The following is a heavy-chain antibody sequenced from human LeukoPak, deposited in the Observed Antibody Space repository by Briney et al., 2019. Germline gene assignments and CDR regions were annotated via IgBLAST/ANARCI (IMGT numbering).Heavy chain of an antibody. J-gene: IGHJ1*01. CDR2: IDPSDSYT. D-gene: IGHD6-19*01. V-gene: IGHV5-10-1*01. CDR3: AGAGIAVAGNAEYFQH. CDR1: GYSFTSYW. Sequence: GESLKISCKGSGYSFTSYWISWVRQMPGKGLEWMGRIDPSDSYTNYSRSFQGHVTISADKSISTAYLQWSSLKASDTAMYYCAGAGIAVAGNAEYFQHWGQGTLVTVSS.